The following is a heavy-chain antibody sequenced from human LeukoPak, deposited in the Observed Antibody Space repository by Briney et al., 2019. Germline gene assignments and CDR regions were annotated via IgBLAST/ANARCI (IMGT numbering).Heavy chain of an antibody. CDR3: ARGGYYALPPGGTHPAGY. CDR2: INPNSGGT. J-gene: IGHJ4*02. V-gene: IGHV1-2*06. Sequence: ASVKVSCKASGYTFTGYYMHWVRQAPGQGLEWMGRINPNSGGTNYAQKFQGRVTMTRDTSISTAYMELSRLRSDDTAVYYCARGGYYALPPGGTHPAGYWGQGTLVTVSS. D-gene: IGHD3-10*01. CDR1: GYTFTGYY.